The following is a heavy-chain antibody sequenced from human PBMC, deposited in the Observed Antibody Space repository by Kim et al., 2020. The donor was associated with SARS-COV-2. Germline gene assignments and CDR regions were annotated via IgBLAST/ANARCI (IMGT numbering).Heavy chain of an antibody. D-gene: IGHD3-9*01. V-gene: IGHV3-7*01. CDR2: IKQDGSEK. CDR3: ARDMEVVVLRYFDWLPRYYYYGMDV. CDR1: GFTFSSYW. Sequence: GGSLRLSCAASGFTFSSYWMSWVRQAPGKGLEWVANIKQDGSEKYYVDSVKGRFTISRDNAKNSLYLQMNSLRAEDTAVYYCARDMEVVVLRYFDWLPRYYYYGMDVWGQGTTVTVSS. J-gene: IGHJ6*02.